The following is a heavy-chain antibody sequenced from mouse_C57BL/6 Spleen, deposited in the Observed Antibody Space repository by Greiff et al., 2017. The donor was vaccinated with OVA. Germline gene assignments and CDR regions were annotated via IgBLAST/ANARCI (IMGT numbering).Heavy chain of an antibody. J-gene: IGHJ4*01. D-gene: IGHD4-1*01. V-gene: IGHV5-9-1*02. CDR1: GFTFSSYA. Sequence: EVQVVESGAGLVKPGGSLKLSCAASGFTFSSYAMSWVRQTPEKRLEWVAYISSGGDYIYYADTVKGRFTISRDNARNTLYLQMSSLKSEDTAMYYCTRGGLGRGYAMDYWGQGTSVTVSS. CDR2: ISSGGDYI. CDR3: TRGGLGRGYAMDY.